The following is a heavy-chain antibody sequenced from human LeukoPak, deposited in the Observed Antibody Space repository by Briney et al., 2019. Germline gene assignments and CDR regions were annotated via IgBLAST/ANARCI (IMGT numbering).Heavy chain of an antibody. Sequence: PGGSLRLSCAASGFTFDDYAMYWVRQAPGKGLEWVSGISWNSGSIGYADSVKGRFTISRDNAKNSLYLQMNSLRAEDTALYYCAKGRVQRITSSGRPTYYYYYGMDVWGQGTTVTVSS. CDR1: GFTFDDYA. CDR2: ISWNSGSI. J-gene: IGHJ6*02. D-gene: IGHD6-19*01. CDR3: AKGRVQRITSSGRPTYYYYYGMDV. V-gene: IGHV3-9*01.